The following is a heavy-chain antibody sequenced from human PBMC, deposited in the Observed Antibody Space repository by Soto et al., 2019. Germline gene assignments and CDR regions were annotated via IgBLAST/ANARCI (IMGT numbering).Heavy chain of an antibody. D-gene: IGHD4-17*01. CDR2: IYWDDDK. CDR3: AHRLAGYGDPYYFDY. J-gene: IGHJ4*02. CDR1: GFSLSTSGVG. V-gene: IGHV2-5*02. Sequence: QITLKESGPTLVKPTQTLTLTCTFSGFSLSTSGVGVGWIRQPPGKALEWLALIYWDDDKRYSPSLKSRLTISEDSTQHQVVLTLTTVYPVDTATYYCAHRLAGYGDPYYFDYWGQGTLVTVSS.